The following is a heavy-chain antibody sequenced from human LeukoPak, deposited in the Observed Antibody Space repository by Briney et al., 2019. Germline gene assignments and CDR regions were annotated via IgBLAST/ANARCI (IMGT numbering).Heavy chain of an antibody. Sequence: GGSLRLSCAASGFTFSSYGMHWVRQAPGKGLEWVAVIWYDGSNKYYADSVKGRFTISRDNSKNTLYLQMNSLRAEDTAVYYCAATGITIFGVVDYWGQGTLVTVSS. CDR3: AATGITIFGVVDY. V-gene: IGHV3-33*01. CDR2: IWYDGSNK. D-gene: IGHD3-3*01. CDR1: GFTFSSYG. J-gene: IGHJ4*02.